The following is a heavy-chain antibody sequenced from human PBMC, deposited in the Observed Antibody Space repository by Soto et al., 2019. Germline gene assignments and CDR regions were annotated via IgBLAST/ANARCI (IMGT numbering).Heavy chain of an antibody. V-gene: IGHV5-51*01. Sequence: EVQLVQSGAEVKKPGESLKISCKSSGYTFTTYWIGWVRQMPGKGLEWMGIINPGDSDSRYSPSFQGQVTISADKSISTAYLQWSSLKASDTAMYYCARTPRGYCSGGRCYEDYFDYWGQGTLVTVSS. CDR2: INPGDSDS. CDR3: ARTPRGYCSGGRCYEDYFDY. D-gene: IGHD2-15*01. J-gene: IGHJ4*02. CDR1: GYTFTTYW.